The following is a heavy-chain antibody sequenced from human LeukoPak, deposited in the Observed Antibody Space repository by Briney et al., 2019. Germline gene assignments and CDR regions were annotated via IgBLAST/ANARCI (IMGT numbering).Heavy chain of an antibody. CDR1: GFTLSSYA. Sequence: GGSLRLTCAASGFTLSSYAMSWVRQGPGKGLEWVSSISSSSSYIYYADSVKGRFTISRDNAKNSLYLQMNSLRAEDTALYYCARDLIMTTVTTGDSWGQGTLVTVSS. CDR2: ISSSSSYI. D-gene: IGHD4-17*01. V-gene: IGHV3-21*01. J-gene: IGHJ4*02. CDR3: ARDLIMTTVTTGDS.